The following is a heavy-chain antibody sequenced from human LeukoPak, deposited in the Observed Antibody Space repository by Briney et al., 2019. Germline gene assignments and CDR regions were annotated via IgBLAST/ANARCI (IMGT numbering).Heavy chain of an antibody. CDR2: INPNSGGT. Sequence: ASVKVSCKASGYTFTGYYMHWVRQAPGQGLEWMGWINPNSGGTNYAQKFQGRVTMTRDTSISTAYMELSRLRSDDTAVYYCARALNYDFWSGTKKYYFDYWGQGTLVTVSS. CDR3: ARALNYDFWSGTKKYYFDY. CDR1: GYTFTGYY. V-gene: IGHV1-2*02. D-gene: IGHD3-3*01. J-gene: IGHJ4*02.